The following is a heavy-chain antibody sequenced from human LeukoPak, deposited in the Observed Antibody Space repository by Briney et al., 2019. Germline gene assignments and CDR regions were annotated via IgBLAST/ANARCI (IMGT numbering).Heavy chain of an antibody. CDR1: GGSISSHY. J-gene: IGHJ4*02. Sequence: YPSETLSLTCTGSGGSISSHYWSWIRQPPGKGLEWIEYIYYSGSPNYHPSLKSRVTISVDTSKHQFSLKLSSVTAADTAVYYCARDGSYYVLDYWGQGTLVTVSS. D-gene: IGHD1-26*01. CDR3: ARDGSYYVLDY. V-gene: IGHV4-59*11. CDR2: IYYSGSP.